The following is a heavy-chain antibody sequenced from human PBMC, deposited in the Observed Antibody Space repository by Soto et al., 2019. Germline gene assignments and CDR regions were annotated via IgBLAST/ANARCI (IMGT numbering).Heavy chain of an antibody. CDR2: IYSGGST. V-gene: IGHV3-53*01. CDR3: ARVRYSGYAFDY. D-gene: IGHD5-12*01. CDR1: GFTVSSNY. Sequence: GGSLRFSCAASGFTVSSNYMSWVRQAPGKGLEWVSVIYSGGSTYYADSVKGRFTISRDNSKNTLYLQMNSLRAEDTAVYYCARVRYSGYAFDYWGQGTLVTVSS. J-gene: IGHJ4*02.